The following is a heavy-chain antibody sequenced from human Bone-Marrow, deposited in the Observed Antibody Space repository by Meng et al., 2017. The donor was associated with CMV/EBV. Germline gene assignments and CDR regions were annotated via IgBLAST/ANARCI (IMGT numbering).Heavy chain of an antibody. Sequence: ASAKVSCKASGYTFTSYGITWVRQAPGQGLEWMGWMNPNSGNTGYAQKFQGRVTMTRDTSISTAYMELSSLTAEDTAVYSCARRGPDNYYVMDGWGQGTTVTVSS. V-gene: IGHV1-8*02. CDR3: ARRGPDNYYVMDG. CDR2: MNPNSGNT. CDR1: GYTFTSYG. D-gene: IGHD1-14*01. J-gene: IGHJ6*02.